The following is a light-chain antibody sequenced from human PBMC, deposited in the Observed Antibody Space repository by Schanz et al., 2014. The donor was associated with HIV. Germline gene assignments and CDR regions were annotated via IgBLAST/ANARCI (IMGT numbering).Light chain of an antibody. J-gene: IGLJ2*01. Sequence: QSVLTQPPSASGTPGQRVTISCSGSRSNIATNTVNWYQQLPGTAPKLLIYNTDQQPSGVPDRFSGSKSGTSASLAITGLQAEDEANYYCQCYDSSLSDVVFGGGTKLTVL. CDR2: NTD. CDR1: RSNIATNT. CDR3: QCYDSSLSDVV. V-gene: IGLV1-44*01.